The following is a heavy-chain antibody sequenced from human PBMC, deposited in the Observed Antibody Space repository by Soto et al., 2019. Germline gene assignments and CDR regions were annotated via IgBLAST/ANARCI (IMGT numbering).Heavy chain of an antibody. Sequence: SETLSLTCAVYGGSFSGYYWSWIRQPPGKGLEWIGEINHRGSTNYNPSLKGQVTISVDTSKNQFSLKLSSVTAADTAVYYCAIGSLVRGVIINNWFDPWGQGTLVTFHS. D-gene: IGHD3-10*01. J-gene: IGHJ5*02. CDR2: INHRGST. CDR3: AIGSLVRGVIINNWFDP. CDR1: GGSFSGYY. V-gene: IGHV4-34*01.